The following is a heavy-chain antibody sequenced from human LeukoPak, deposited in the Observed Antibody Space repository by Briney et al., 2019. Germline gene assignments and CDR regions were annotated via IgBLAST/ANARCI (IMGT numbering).Heavy chain of an antibody. CDR3: ARVYSSGWYADWYFDL. D-gene: IGHD6-19*01. CDR2: IYYSGST. CDR1: GGSISSYY. Sequence: SETLSLTCTASGGSISSYYRSWIRQPPGKGLEWIGYIYYSGSTNYNPSLKSRVTISVDTSKNQFSLKLSSVTAADTAVYYCARVYSSGWYADWYFDLWGRGTLATVSS. V-gene: IGHV4-59*01. J-gene: IGHJ2*01.